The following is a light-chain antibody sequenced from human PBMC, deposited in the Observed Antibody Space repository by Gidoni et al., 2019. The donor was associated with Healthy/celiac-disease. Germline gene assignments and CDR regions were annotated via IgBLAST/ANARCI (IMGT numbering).Light chain of an antibody. CDR3: QKYNSAPHT. CDR2: ASS. Sequence: DIQKTQSPSSLSASVGNRVTITCRASQGISNYLAWYQQKPGKVPKLLIYASSTLQSGVPSRFSGSGSGTDFTLTISSLQPEDVATYYCQKYNSAPHTFGPGTKVDIK. J-gene: IGKJ3*01. V-gene: IGKV1-27*01. CDR1: QGISNY.